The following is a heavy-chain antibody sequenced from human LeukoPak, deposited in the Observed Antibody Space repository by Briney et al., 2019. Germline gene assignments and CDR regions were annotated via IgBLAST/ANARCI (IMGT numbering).Heavy chain of an antibody. CDR3: AKRGSCTSISCLSTTLDS. V-gene: IGHV3-7*01. CDR1: GFTFSSHW. Sequence: GGSLRLSCAASGFTFSSHWMSWVRQAPEKGLEWVANIKQDGSEKYYVDSVKGRFTISRDNSKNTLSLLMNSLRAEDTALYYCAKRGSCTSISCLSTTLDSWGQGALVTVSS. D-gene: IGHD2-2*01. J-gene: IGHJ4*02. CDR2: IKQDGSEK.